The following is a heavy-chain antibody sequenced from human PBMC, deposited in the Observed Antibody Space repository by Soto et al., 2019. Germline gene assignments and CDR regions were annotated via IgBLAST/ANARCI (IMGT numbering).Heavy chain of an antibody. CDR1: GGSISSGGYY. Sequence: SETLSLTCTVSGGSISSGGYYWSWIRQHPGKGLEWIGYIYYSGSTNYNPSLKSRVTISVDTSKNQFSLKLSSVTAADTAVYYCARAQVGGSSLYYYYGMDVWGQGTTVTVSS. V-gene: IGHV4-31*03. D-gene: IGHD6-6*01. J-gene: IGHJ6*02. CDR3: ARAQVGGSSLYYYYGMDV. CDR2: IYYSGST.